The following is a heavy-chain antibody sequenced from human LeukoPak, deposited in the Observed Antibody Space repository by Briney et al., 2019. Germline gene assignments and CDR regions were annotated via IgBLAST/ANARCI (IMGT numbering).Heavy chain of an antibody. J-gene: IGHJ3*02. D-gene: IGHD3-22*01. CDR2: IYYSGST. CDR1: GASISSYY. CDR3: ARDYYDSSGYYHDAFDI. V-gene: IGHV4-59*01. Sequence: SETLSLTCTVSGASISSYYWSWIRQPPGKGLEWIGYIYYSGSTNYNPSLKSRVTISVDTSKNQFSLKLSSVTAADTAVYYCARDYYDSSGYYHDAFDIWGQGTMVTVSS.